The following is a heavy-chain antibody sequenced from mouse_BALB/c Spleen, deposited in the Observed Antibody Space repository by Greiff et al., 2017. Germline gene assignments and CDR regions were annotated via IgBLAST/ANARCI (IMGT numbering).Heavy chain of an antibody. CDR1: GFTFSSYA. CDR3: ARDGYYDAMDY. D-gene: IGHD2-2*01. CDR2: ISSGGST. J-gene: IGHJ4*01. V-gene: IGHV5-6-5*01. Sequence: DVKLVESGGGLVKPGGSLKLSCAASGFTFSSYAMSWVRQTPEKRLEWVASISSGGSTYYPDSVKGRFTISRDNARNILYLQMSSLRSEDTAMYYCARDGYYDAMDYWGQGTSVTVSS.